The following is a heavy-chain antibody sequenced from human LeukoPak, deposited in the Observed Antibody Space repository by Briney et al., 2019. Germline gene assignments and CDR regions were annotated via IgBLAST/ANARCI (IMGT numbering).Heavy chain of an antibody. CDR3: ARGRDNGDLRYFDY. D-gene: IGHD4-17*01. CDR2: IYYRGST. Sequence: SSETLSPTCTHSCTSVHHYYWSWIRQPPGKGLEWIGYIYYRGSTNYNPSLKSRVTFSVDTSKNQFSLKLNSVTASDTAVYCSARGRDNGDLRYFDYCGQGTLVIVSS. J-gene: IGHJ4*02. CDR1: CTSVHHYY. V-gene: IGHV4-59*02.